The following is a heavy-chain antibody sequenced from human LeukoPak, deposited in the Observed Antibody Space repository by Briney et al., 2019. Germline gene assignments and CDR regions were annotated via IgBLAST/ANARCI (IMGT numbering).Heavy chain of an antibody. Sequence: PGGSLRLSCAVSGFTFTSYPMSWVRQAPGKGLEWVSAISGSGGSTYYADSVKGRFTISRDNSKNTLYLQMNSLRAEDTAVYYCAKDVSGSSRGYWGQGTLVTVSS. D-gene: IGHD1-26*01. CDR3: AKDVSGSSRGY. V-gene: IGHV3-23*01. CDR1: GFTFTSYP. CDR2: ISGSGGST. J-gene: IGHJ4*02.